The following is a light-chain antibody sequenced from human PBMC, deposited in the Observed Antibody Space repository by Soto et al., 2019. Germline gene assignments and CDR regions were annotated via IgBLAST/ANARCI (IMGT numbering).Light chain of an antibody. J-gene: IGKJ2*01. CDR1: QSVSSSY. Sequence: EIVLTQSPGTLSLSPGERATLSCRASQSVSSSYLAWYQQKPGQAPRLLIYGASSRATGIPDRFSGSGSGTDFTLTISRLEAEDFAGYYCQQDGSSPTYTFGQGTKLEIK. V-gene: IGKV3-20*01. CDR3: QQDGSSPTYT. CDR2: GAS.